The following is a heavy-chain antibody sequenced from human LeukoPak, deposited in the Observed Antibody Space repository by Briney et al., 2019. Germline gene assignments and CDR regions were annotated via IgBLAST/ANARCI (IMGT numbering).Heavy chain of an antibody. CDR1: GFTVSSNY. CDR3: ARSSGSYWN. J-gene: IGHJ4*02. Sequence: GGSLRLSCAASGFTVSSNYMNWVRQAPGKGLEWVSYISSSGSTIYYADSVKGRFTISRDNAKNSLYLQMNSLRAEDTAVYYCARSSGSYWNWGQGTLVTVSS. V-gene: IGHV3-48*03. CDR2: ISSSGSTI. D-gene: IGHD1-26*01.